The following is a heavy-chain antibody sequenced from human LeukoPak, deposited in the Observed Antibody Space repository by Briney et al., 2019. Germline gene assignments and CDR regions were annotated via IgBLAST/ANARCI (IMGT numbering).Heavy chain of an antibody. Sequence: GGSLKISCKASGYSFNNYWIAWVRQMPGKGLEWMGIVYPDDSDTIYSPSFEGRVTISADKSINTAYLQWTSLKASDTAMYFCARHSTAYFYDRSGYLYYWGQGTLVTVSS. V-gene: IGHV5-51*01. CDR1: GYSFNNYW. CDR3: ARHSTAYFYDRSGYLYY. J-gene: IGHJ4*02. D-gene: IGHD3-22*01. CDR2: VYPDDSDT.